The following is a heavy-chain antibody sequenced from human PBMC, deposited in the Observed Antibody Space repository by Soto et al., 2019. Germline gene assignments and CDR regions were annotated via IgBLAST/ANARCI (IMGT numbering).Heavy chain of an antibody. CDR3: ERMIVGATTGARWFDP. CDR2: MNPNSGNT. CDR1: GYTFTSYV. D-gene: IGHD1-26*01. V-gene: IGHV1-8*01. J-gene: IGHJ5*02. Sequence: QVQLVQSGAEVKKPGASVKVSCKASGYTFTSYVINWVRQATGQGLEWMGWMNPNSGNTDNAQKFQGRVTMTRRTSISTAHLDLSSQRYEDKAVYYCERMIVGATTGARWFDPCGQGSLVTVSS.